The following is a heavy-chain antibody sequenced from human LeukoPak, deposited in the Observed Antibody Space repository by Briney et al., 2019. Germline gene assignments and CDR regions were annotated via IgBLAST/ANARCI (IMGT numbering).Heavy chain of an antibody. J-gene: IGHJ5*02. Sequence: PGRPLRLSCAASGFTFSTYAMHWVRQAPGKGLEWVAVISYDGRNKDYADSVKGRFTISRDNSENTLYLQMNSLITGDTAVYYCARDMAWFDPWGQGTLVTVSS. D-gene: IGHD3-10*01. CDR1: GFTFSTYA. CDR2: ISYDGRNK. CDR3: ARDMAWFDP. V-gene: IGHV3-30*04.